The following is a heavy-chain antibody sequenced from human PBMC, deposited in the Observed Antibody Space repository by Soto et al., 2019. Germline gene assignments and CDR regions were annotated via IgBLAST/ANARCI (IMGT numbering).Heavy chain of an antibody. CDR1: VYTFTSYA. J-gene: IGHJ6*02. V-gene: IGHV1-3*01. D-gene: IGHD6-13*01. CDR3: ARHNKEYSSRNYYGMDV. CDR2: INAGNGNT. Sequence: ATGKVSCKASVYTFTSYAMHWVRQSTGQRLEWMGWINAGNGNTKYSKKFQGSVTITRDPSASPAYMELSSLRSEDTAVYYCARHNKEYSSRNYYGMDVWAQVTTVIVTS.